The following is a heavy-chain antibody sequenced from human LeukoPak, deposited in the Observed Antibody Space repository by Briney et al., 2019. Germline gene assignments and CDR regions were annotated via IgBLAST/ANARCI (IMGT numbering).Heavy chain of an antibody. Sequence: SETLSLTCAVSGYSISSSYYWGWIRQPPGKGLEWIGSIYYSGSTYYNPSLKSRVTISVDTSKNQFSLKLSSVTAADTAVYYCARQISRYGDYGPYYYYYYYMDVWGKGTTVTVSS. D-gene: IGHD4-17*01. J-gene: IGHJ6*03. CDR2: IYYSGST. V-gene: IGHV4-38-2*01. CDR3: ARQISRYGDYGPYYYYYYYMDV. CDR1: GYSISSSYY.